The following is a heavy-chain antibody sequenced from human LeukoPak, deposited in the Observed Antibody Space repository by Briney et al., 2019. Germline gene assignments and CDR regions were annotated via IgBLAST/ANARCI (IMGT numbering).Heavy chain of an antibody. Sequence: GGSLRLSCAASGFTFSSYSMNWVRQAPGKGLEWVSYISSSSSTIYYADSVKGRFTISRDNAKNSLYLQMNNLRAEDTAIYYCAKGRYSSSWAPFDPWGQGTLVTVSS. CDR2: ISSSSSTI. CDR3: AKGRYSSSWAPFDP. D-gene: IGHD4-11*01. V-gene: IGHV3-48*01. CDR1: GFTFSSYS. J-gene: IGHJ5*02.